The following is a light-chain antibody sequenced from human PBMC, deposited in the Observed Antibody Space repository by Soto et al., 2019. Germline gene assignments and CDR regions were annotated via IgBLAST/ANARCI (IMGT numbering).Light chain of an antibody. Sequence: IVLTQSPGTLSLSPGERATLSCRASQSVSTSFLAWYQQRPGRAPRLLIYSTSSRATGIPDRFSGSGSGTDFTLTITRLEPEDFVVYYCQQYGSSLFTFGPGTKVDFK. CDR2: STS. V-gene: IGKV3-20*01. J-gene: IGKJ3*01. CDR1: QSVSTSF. CDR3: QQYGSSLFT.